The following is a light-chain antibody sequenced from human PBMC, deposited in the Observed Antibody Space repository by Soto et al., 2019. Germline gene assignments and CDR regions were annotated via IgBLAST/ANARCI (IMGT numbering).Light chain of an antibody. CDR1: QGISSY. Sequence: LTQSPSSLSASVGDRVTITCRASQGISSYLAWYHQQPNQAPRLLIYGASYRATGIPDRFSGGGSGTEFTLTISRLEPEDSAVYYCQHYSSSPPAITFGQGTTTGD. CDR2: GAS. CDR3: QHYSSSPPAIT. V-gene: IGKV3-20*01. J-gene: IGKJ5*01.